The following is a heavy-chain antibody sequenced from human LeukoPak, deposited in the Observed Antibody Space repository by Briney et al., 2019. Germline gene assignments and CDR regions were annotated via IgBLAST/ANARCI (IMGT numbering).Heavy chain of an antibody. CDR1: GYTFTGYY. D-gene: IGHD2-2*01. Sequence: ASVKVSRKASGYTFTGYYMHWLRQAPGQGLEWMGWINPNSGGTNYAQKFQGRVTMTSDTSLSTAYMELSRLRSDDTAVYYCARDGAYCSSTSCSPLNDYWGQGTLVTVSS. V-gene: IGHV1-2*02. CDR3: ARDGAYCSSTSCSPLNDY. CDR2: INPNSGGT. J-gene: IGHJ4*02.